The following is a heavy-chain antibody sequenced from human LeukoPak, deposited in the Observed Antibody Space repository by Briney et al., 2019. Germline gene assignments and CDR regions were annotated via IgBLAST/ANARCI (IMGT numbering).Heavy chain of an antibody. CDR1: GFTFDDYA. Sequence: GGSLRLSCAASGFTFDDYAMHWVRQAPGKGLEWVSLISWDGGSTYYADSVKGRFTISRDNSKNSLYLQMNSLRAEDTAVYYCAELGITMIGGVWGKGTTVTISS. D-gene: IGHD3-10*02. J-gene: IGHJ6*04. CDR3: AELGITMIGGV. CDR2: ISWDGGST. V-gene: IGHV3-43D*03.